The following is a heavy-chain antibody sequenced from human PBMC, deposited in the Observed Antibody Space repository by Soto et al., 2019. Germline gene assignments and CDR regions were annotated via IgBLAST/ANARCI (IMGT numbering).Heavy chain of an antibody. CDR1: GYTFTSYG. J-gene: IGHJ6*02. CDR3: ARDRREPTYPYYYYGMEV. V-gene: IGHV1-18*01. Sequence: ASVKFSCKASGYTFTSYGISWVRQAPGQGLEWMGWISAYNGNTNYAQKLQGRVTMTTDTSTSTAYMELRSLRSDDTAVYYCARDRREPTYPYYYYGMEVWGQGTTVTVSS. CDR2: ISAYNGNT. D-gene: IGHD1-26*01.